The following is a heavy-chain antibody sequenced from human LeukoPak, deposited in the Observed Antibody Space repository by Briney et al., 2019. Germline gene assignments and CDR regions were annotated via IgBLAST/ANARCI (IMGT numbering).Heavy chain of an antibody. V-gene: IGHV3-23*01. CDR1: GFTFSSYV. CDR3: AKSESGSYSGDFDY. D-gene: IGHD3-10*01. Sequence: PGGSLRLSCAASGFTFSSYVMSWVRQAPGKGLEWVSAISGSGGSTYYADSVKGRFTISRDNSKDTLYLQMNSLRAEDTAVYYCAKSESGSYSGDFDYWGQGTLVTVSS. CDR2: ISGSGGST. J-gene: IGHJ4*02.